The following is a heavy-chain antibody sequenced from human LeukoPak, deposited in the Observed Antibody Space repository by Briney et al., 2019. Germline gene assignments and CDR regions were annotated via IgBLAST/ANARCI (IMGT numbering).Heavy chain of an antibody. D-gene: IGHD4-17*01. V-gene: IGHV1-2*02. CDR3: ARAGDYGLPEYFQH. J-gene: IGHJ1*01. CDR2: IKPNSGGT. Sequence: ASVKVSSKASGYTFTGYYMHWVRQAPGQGLEWMGWIKPNSGGTNYAQKFQGRVTMTRDTSISTAYMELSRLRSDDTAVYYCARAGDYGLPEYFQHWGQGTLVTVSS. CDR1: GYTFTGYY.